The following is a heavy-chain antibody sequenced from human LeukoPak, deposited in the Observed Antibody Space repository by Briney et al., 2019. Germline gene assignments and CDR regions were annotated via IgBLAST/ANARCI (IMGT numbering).Heavy chain of an antibody. V-gene: IGHV3-53*01. CDR1: GFTVSSNS. CDR2: IYSGGNT. D-gene: IGHD2-15*01. Sequence: PGGSLRLSCTVSGFTVSSNSMSWVRQAPGKGLEWVSFIYSGGNTHYSDSVKGRFTISRDNFKNTLYLQMNSLRADDTAVYYCAKEGGQGYYYYMDVWGKGTTVTISS. CDR3: AKEGGQGYYYYMDV. J-gene: IGHJ6*03.